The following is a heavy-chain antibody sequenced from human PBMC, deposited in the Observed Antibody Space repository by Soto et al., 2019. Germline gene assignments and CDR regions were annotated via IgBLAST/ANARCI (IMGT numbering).Heavy chain of an antibody. Sequence: EVQLLESGGGLVQPGGSLRLSCSASGFNFGSYGMSWVRQAPGKGLEWVSGLTASGLNTYYTDSVKGRFTISRDNSRNTVYWQMGGLRVEDTAALHCAKGLGNAKEVWGQGTTVTVSS. D-gene: IGHD2-8*01. CDR2: LTASGLNT. CDR3: AKGLGNAKEV. J-gene: IGHJ6*02. CDR1: GFNFGSYG. V-gene: IGHV3-23*01.